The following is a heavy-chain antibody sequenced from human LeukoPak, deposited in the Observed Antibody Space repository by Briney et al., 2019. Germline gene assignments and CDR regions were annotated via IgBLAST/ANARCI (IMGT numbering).Heavy chain of an antibody. CDR3: ARRDDSSGYHKIFDY. Sequence: PSETLSLTCTVSGGSISSSNYYWGWIRQPPGKGLEWIGHIYYSGSTYYNPSLKSRVTISVDTSKNQFSLKLSSVTAADTAVYYCARRDDSSGYHKIFDYWGQGTLVTVSS. D-gene: IGHD3-22*01. V-gene: IGHV4-39*01. J-gene: IGHJ4*02. CDR2: IYYSGST. CDR1: GGSISSSNYY.